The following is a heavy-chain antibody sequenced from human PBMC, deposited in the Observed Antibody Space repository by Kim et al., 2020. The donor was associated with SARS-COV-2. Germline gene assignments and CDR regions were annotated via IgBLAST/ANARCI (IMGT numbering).Heavy chain of an antibody. CDR3: ARIYCGGDCYSGYFDY. D-gene: IGHD2-21*02. CDR1: GGSFSGYY. CDR2: INHSGST. J-gene: IGHJ4*02. Sequence: SETLSLTCAVYGGSFSGYYWSWIRQPPGKGLEWIGEINHSGSTNYNPSLKSRVTISVDTSKNQFSLKLSSVNAADTAVYYCARIYCGGDCYSGYFDYWGQGTLVTVSS. V-gene: IGHV4-34*01.